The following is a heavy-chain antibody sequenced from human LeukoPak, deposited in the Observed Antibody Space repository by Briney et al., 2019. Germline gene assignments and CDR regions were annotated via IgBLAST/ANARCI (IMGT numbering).Heavy chain of an antibody. J-gene: IGHJ5*02. CDR2: IIPILGIA. V-gene: IGHV1-69*04. Sequence: ASVKVSCKASGGTFSSYAISWVRQAPGQGLEWMGRIIPILGIANYAQKFQGRVTITADKSTNTAYMELSSLRSEDTAVYYCARGGDYCGSGNFQNWFDPWGQGALVTVSS. CDR3: ARGGDYCGSGNFQNWFDP. D-gene: IGHD3-10*01. CDR1: GGTFSSYA.